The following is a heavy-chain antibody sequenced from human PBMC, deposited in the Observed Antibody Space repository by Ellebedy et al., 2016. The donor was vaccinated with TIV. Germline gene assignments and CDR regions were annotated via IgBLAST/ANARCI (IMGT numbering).Heavy chain of an antibody. J-gene: IGHJ5*02. D-gene: IGHD1-7*01. CDR1: GYTFTGDY. Sequence: AASVKVSCKASGYTFTGDYIHWVRQAPGQGLEWMGWINPYSGGTNSAQKFQGWVTMTRDTSISTAYMEVNRLKSDDTAVYYCTREIKGLRKGTRWFDPWGQGTLVTVSS. V-gene: IGHV1-2*04. CDR2: INPYSGGT. CDR3: TREIKGLRKGTRWFDP.